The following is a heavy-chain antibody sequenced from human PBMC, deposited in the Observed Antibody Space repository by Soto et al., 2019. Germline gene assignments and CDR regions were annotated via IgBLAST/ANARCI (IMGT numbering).Heavy chain of an antibody. CDR1: GYMFTGNY. D-gene: IGHD3-22*01. V-gene: IGHV1-2*02. CDR3: APHYPDSSGYFDH. J-gene: IGHJ4*02. Sequence: QVQMVQSGTEVKKPGASVKVSCKASGYMFTGNYMHWVRQAPGQGLEYMGWINPNSGATNYAQKFQGRVTMTWDTSISTAYVELSRLRSDGTAVYYCAPHYPDSSGYFDHWGQGTLVTVSS. CDR2: INPNSGAT.